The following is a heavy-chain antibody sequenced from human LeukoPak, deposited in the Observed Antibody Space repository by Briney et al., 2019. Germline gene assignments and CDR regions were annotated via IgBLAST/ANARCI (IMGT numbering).Heavy chain of an antibody. CDR3: ARREQQLGWFDP. CDR1: GGSISSSSYY. J-gene: IGHJ5*02. D-gene: IGHD6-13*01. Sequence: SETLSLTCTVSGGSISSSSYYWGWVRQPPGKGLEWIGSIYYSGSTYYDPSLKSRVTISVDTSKNQFSLKLSSVTAADTAVYYCARREQQLGWFDPWGQGTLVTVSS. V-gene: IGHV4-39*01. CDR2: IYYSGST.